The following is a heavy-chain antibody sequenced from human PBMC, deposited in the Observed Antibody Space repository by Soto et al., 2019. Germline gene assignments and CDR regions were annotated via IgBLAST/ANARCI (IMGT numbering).Heavy chain of an antibody. J-gene: IGHJ4*02. Sequence: EVQLVESGGGLVQPGGSLRLSCAASGFTFSRYWMHWVRQPPGKGLLWVSRTNGDGSRPKYADSAESRFTISRDNAKSTLYLQMNSLRTQDTAVYYCARDDNPDYWGQGTLVTVSS. D-gene: IGHD1-20*01. V-gene: IGHV3-74*01. CDR3: ARDDNPDY. CDR1: GFTFSRYW. CDR2: TNGDGSRP.